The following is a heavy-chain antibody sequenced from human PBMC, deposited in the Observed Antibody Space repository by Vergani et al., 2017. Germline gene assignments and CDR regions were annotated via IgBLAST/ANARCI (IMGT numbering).Heavy chain of an antibody. V-gene: IGHV1-69*01. J-gene: IGHJ3*02. CDR2: IIPIFGTA. Sequence: QVQLVQSGAEVKKPGSSVKVSCKASGGTFSSYAISWVRQAPGQGLEWMGGIIPIFGTANYAQKFQGRVTITADESTSTAYMELSSLRSEDTAVYYCARAGKLGSYPAWRAFDIWGQGTMVTVSS. CDR3: ARAGKLGSYPAWRAFDI. D-gene: IGHD3-10*01. CDR1: GGTFSSYA.